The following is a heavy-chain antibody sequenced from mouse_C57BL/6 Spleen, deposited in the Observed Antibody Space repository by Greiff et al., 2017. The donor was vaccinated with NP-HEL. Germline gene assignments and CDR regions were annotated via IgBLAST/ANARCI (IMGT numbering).Heavy chain of an antibody. J-gene: IGHJ4*01. CDR2: IYPGSGST. D-gene: IGHD4-1*01. CDR3: ARADWDENYYAMDY. CDR1: GYTFTSYW. V-gene: IGHV1-55*01. Sequence: VQLQQPGAELVKPGASVKMSCKASGYTFTSYWITWVKQRPGQGLEWIGDIYPGSGSTNYNEKFKSKATLTVDTSSSTAYMQLSSLSSEDSAVYYCARADWDENYYAMDYWGQGTSVTVSS.